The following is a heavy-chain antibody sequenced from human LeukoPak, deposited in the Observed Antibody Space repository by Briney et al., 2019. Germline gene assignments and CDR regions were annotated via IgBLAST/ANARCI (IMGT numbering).Heavy chain of an antibody. D-gene: IGHD1-26*01. Sequence: PSETLSLTCTVSGGSISSSSYYWSWIRQPAGKGLEWIGRIYTSGSTNYNPSLKSRVTMSVDTSKNQFSLNLSSVTAADTAVYYCARDRGSYPYYFDYWGQGTLVTVSS. CDR1: GGSISSSSYY. V-gene: IGHV4-61*02. CDR3: ARDRGSYPYYFDY. J-gene: IGHJ4*02. CDR2: IYTSGST.